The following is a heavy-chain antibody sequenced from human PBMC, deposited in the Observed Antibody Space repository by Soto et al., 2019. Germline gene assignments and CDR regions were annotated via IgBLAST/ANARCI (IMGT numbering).Heavy chain of an antibody. CDR3: ARVLLLIDY. D-gene: IGHD2-15*01. J-gene: IGHJ4*02. V-gene: IGHV4-34*01. Sequence: PSETLSLTCAVYGGSFSGYYWSWIRQPPGKGLEWIGEINHSGSTNYNPSLKSRVTISVDTPKNQFSLKLSSVTAADTAVYYCARVLLLIDYWGQGTLVTVSS. CDR1: GGSFSGYY. CDR2: INHSGST.